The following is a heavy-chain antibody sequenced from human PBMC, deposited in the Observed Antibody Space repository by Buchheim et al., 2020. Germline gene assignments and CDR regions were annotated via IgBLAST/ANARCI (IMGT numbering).Heavy chain of an antibody. CDR3: ARGRIQLWYYGMDV. CDR1: GGSISSGSYY. J-gene: IGHJ6*02. D-gene: IGHD5-18*01. CDR2: IYTSGST. Sequence: QVQLQESGPGLVKPSQTLSLTCTVSGGSISSGSYYWSWIRQPAGKGLEWIGRIYTSGSTNYNPSLKSRVTTSVDTSKNQFSLKLSSVTAADTAVYYCARGRIQLWYYGMDVWGQGTT. V-gene: IGHV4-61*02.